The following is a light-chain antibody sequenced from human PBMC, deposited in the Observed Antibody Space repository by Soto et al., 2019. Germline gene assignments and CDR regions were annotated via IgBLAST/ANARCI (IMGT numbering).Light chain of an antibody. CDR1: QSIGSW. CDR3: QQTNSYST. Sequence: DIQMTQSPSTLSASVGDRVTITCRASQSIGSWLAWYQQKPGKAPKLLIYKASTLESGVPSSFSGSGSGTEFTLTISSLQPDDSATYFCQQTNSYSTFGQGTKVDIK. J-gene: IGKJ1*01. CDR2: KAS. V-gene: IGKV1-5*03.